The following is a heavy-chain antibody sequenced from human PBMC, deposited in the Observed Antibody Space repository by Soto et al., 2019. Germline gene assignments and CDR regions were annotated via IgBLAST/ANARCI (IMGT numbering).Heavy chain of an antibody. Sequence: ASVKVSCKASGYTFTTYGITWVRQAPGQGLEWMGWISAYNGNTNYAQKFQGRVTMTEDTSTDTAYMELSSLRSEDTAVYYCATALEWLLFGLVDVWG. CDR2: ISAYNGNT. V-gene: IGHV1-18*01. D-gene: IGHD3-3*01. CDR3: ATALEWLLFGLVDV. J-gene: IGHJ6*02. CDR1: GYTFTTYG.